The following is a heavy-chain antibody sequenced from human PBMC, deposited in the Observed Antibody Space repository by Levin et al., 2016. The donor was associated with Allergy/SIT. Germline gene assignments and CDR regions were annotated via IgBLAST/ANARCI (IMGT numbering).Heavy chain of an antibody. CDR2: IIPMSGTT. CDR1: GGTFSSCG. Sequence: SVKVSCKAFGGTFSSCGISWVRQAPGQGLEWMGGIIPMSGTTNYAQSFQARVTISADESTATVYLELNNLRSEDTAVYYCARDYYDSSGPGRLFDFWGQGTLVTVSS. J-gene: IGHJ4*02. CDR3: ARDYYDSSGPGRLFDF. V-gene: IGHV1-69*13. D-gene: IGHD3-22*01.